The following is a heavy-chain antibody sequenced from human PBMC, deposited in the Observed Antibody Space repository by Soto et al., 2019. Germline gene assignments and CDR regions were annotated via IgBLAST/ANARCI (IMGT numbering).Heavy chain of an antibody. Sequence: GGSLRLSCATSGLTFSNYAMSWVRQAPGGGLEWVSSMSGSSSTTYYADSVRGRFTISRDRSKNTLYLQMSSLRAEDTALYYCAKNQERELPRVIDFWGQGTLVTVSS. CDR1: GLTFSNYA. CDR2: MSGSSSTT. D-gene: IGHD1-7*01. J-gene: IGHJ4*02. V-gene: IGHV3-23*01. CDR3: AKNQERELPRVIDF.